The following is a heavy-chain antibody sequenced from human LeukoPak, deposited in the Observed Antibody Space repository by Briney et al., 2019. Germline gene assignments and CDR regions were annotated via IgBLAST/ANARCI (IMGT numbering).Heavy chain of an antibody. D-gene: IGHD1-7*01. CDR3: ARVELNYGMDV. Sequence: ASVKVSCKASGYTFTSYFMHWVRQAPGQGLEWMGIINPSGGSTSYAQKFQGRVTMTRATSTSTVYMELSSLRSEDTAVYYCARVELNYGMDVWGQGTTVTVSS. V-gene: IGHV1-46*01. J-gene: IGHJ6*02. CDR1: GYTFTSYF. CDR2: INPSGGST.